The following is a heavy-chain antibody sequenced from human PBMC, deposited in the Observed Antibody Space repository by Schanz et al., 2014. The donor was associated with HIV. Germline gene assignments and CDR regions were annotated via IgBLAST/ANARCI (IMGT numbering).Heavy chain of an antibody. D-gene: IGHD6-13*01. CDR1: RFTFDDYA. V-gene: IGHV3-9*01. CDR2: ISWNSGSI. J-gene: IGHJ4*02. Sequence: EVQLLESGGGLVQPGRSLRLSCAASRFTFDDYAMHWVRQAPGKGLEWVSGISWNSGSIGYADSVKGRFTISRDNAKNSLYLQMNSLRAEDTALYYCAKDFYFRPGRAAAVSFFDYWGQGTLVTVSS. CDR3: AKDFYFRPGRAAAVSFFDY.